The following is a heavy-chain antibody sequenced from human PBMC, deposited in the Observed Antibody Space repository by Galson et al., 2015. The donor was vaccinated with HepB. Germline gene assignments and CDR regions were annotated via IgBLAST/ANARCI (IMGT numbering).Heavy chain of an antibody. CDR1: GGSISSYN. CDR3: ARQPLRPPHYFDF. V-gene: IGHV4-59*01. J-gene: IGHJ4*02. Sequence: SETLSLTCAVSGGSISSYNWSWVRQPPGKGLEWIGYIYYSGNTNYNPSLKSRVTISVDTSKNQFSLKLSSVTAADTAMYYCARQPLRPPHYFDFWGQGTLVTVSS. CDR2: IYYSGNT.